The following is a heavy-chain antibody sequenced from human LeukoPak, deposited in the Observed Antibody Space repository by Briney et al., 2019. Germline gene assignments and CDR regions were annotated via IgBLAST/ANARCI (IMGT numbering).Heavy chain of an antibody. J-gene: IGHJ4*02. CDR3: ARGRRQQLVFLESYYFDY. CDR2: IIPIFGTA. CDR1: GGTFSSYA. D-gene: IGHD6-13*01. V-gene: IGHV1-69*01. Sequence: SVKVSCKASGGTFSSYAISWVRQAPGQGLEWVGGIIPIFGTANYAQKFQGRVTITADESTSTAYMELSSLRSEDTAVYYCARGRRQQLVFLESYYFDYWGQGTLVTVSS.